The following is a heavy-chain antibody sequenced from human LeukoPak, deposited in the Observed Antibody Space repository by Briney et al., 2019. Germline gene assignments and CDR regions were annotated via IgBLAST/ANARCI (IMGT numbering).Heavy chain of an antibody. CDR1: GFTFSSYA. V-gene: IGHV3-21*01. CDR2: ISSSSSYI. J-gene: IGHJ5*02. CDR3: ARVHMVRGVIGGYRWFDP. Sequence: PGGSLRLSCAASGFTFSSYAMSWVRQAPGKGLEWVSSISSSSSYIYYADSVKGRFTISRDNAKNSLYLQMNSLRAEDTAVYYCARVHMVRGVIGGYRWFDPWGQGTLVTVSS. D-gene: IGHD3-10*01.